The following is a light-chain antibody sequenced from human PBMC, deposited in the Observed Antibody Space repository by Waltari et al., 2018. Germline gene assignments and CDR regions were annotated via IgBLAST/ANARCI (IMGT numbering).Light chain of an antibody. V-gene: IGLV1-40*01. CDR1: SSNIGAGYD. CDR2: GNS. J-gene: IGLJ1*01. CDR3: QSYDSSLSGFYV. Sequence: QSVLTQPPSVSGAPGQRVTTSCPGSSSNIGAGYDVHWYQQLPGTAPKLLIYGNSNRPSGVPDRFSGSKSGTSASLAITGLQAEDEADYYCQSYDSSLSGFYVFGTGTKVTVL.